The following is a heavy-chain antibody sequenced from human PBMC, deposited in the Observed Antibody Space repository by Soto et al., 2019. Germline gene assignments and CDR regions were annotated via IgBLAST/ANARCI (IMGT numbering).Heavy chain of an antibody. CDR2: IDHSGRT. CDR3: ALWFGDLNNYCDP. CDR1: GGSFSGY. D-gene: IGHD3-10*01. J-gene: IGHJ5*02. V-gene: IGHV4-34*01. Sequence: QVQLQQWGAGLLKPSETLSLTCAVYGGSFSGYWNWIRQSPGKGLEWVGEIDHSGRTKYNPSLKSRVTISIDTSKNQFSLKLSSVTAADTAIYYCALWFGDLNNYCDPWGQGTLVTVSS.